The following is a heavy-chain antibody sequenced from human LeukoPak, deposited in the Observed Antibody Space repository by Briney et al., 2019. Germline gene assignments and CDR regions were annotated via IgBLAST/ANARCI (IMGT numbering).Heavy chain of an antibody. Sequence: PSETLSLTCSVSGGSISISRYYWGWIRQPPETGLEWIGSVYYSGSTCYSPSPKSRVTISVDTSKNQFSLKLSSVTAADTALYYCARLFSSRDSFDYYYYVLDVWGQGTTVTVSS. D-gene: IGHD6-13*01. CDR1: GGSISISRYY. V-gene: IGHV4-39*01. CDR2: VYYSGST. J-gene: IGHJ6*02. CDR3: ARLFSSRDSFDYYYYVLDV.